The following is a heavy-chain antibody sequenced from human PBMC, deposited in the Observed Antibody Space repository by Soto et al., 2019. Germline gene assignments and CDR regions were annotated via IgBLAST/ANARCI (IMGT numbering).Heavy chain of an antibody. CDR2: INPNSGGA. D-gene: IGHD3-9*01. CDR1: GYTFTGYY. CDR3: ARDRTYYDILTGYYGRFDP. J-gene: IGHJ5*02. Sequence: ASVKVSCKAPGYTFTGYYMHWVRQAPGQGLEWMGWINPNSGGANYAQKFQGRVTMTRDTSISTAYMELSRLRSDDTAVYYCARDRTYYDILTGYYGRFDPWGQGTLVTVSS. V-gene: IGHV1-2*02.